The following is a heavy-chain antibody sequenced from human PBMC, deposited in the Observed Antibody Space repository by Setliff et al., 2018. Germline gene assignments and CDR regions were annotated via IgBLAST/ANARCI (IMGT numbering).Heavy chain of an antibody. CDR3: ARGGVLGTGDFDY. CDR1: DGSLSTYY. Sequence: SETLSLTCTVSDGSLSTYYWSWIRQPPGKGLEFIGYVYYSGTANYSPSLRSRLTISVDTSKNQFSLQLTSVTSADTAVYFCARGGVLGTGDFDYWGQGTLVTVSS. D-gene: IGHD2-8*01. J-gene: IGHJ4*02. V-gene: IGHV4-59*01. CDR2: VYYSGTA.